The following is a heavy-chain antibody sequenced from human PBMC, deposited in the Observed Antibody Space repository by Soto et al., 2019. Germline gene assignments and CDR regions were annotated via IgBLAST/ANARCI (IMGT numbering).Heavy chain of an antibody. J-gene: IGHJ4*02. CDR2: IYGSGDST. Sequence: EVQLLESGGTLVQPGGSLRLSCAASGFTFSTYTMNWVRQAPGKGLEWVSGIYGSGDSTFYADSVRGRFTISRDSSRNTLYLQMNSLRAEDTAVYYGTKDARPDGLWNFDYWGQGTLVTVSS. V-gene: IGHV3-23*01. D-gene: IGHD1-1*01. CDR3: TKDARPDGLWNFDY. CDR1: GFTFSTYT.